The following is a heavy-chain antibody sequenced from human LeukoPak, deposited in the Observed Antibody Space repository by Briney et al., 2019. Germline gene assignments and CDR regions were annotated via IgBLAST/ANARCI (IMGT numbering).Heavy chain of an antibody. CDR1: GYTFTTYG. D-gene: IGHD3-10*01. J-gene: IGHJ4*02. Sequence: GASVKVSCKASGYTFTTYGLSWVRQAPGQGLEWMGWITTYNGDTDYAQKLQGRVTMTADTSTSTAYMERRSLRSDDTAVYYCAIVLPYFGYWGQGTLLTVSS. CDR2: ITTYNGDT. CDR3: AIVLPYFGY. V-gene: IGHV1-18*01.